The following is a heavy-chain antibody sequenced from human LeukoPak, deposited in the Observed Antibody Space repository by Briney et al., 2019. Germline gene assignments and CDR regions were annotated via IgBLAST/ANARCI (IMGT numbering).Heavy chain of an antibody. D-gene: IGHD3-9*01. CDR3: ARAGHRYFDWLLDYYYYYGMDV. CDR1: GYTFTSYY. CDR2: INPSGGNT. V-gene: IGHV1-46*01. J-gene: IGHJ6*02. Sequence: ASVKVSCKASGYTFTSYYMHWVRQAPGQGLEWMGIINPSGGNTSYAQKFQGRVTMTRDTSTSTVYMELSSLRSEDTAVYYCARAGHRYFDWLLDYYYYYGMDVWGQGTTVTVSS.